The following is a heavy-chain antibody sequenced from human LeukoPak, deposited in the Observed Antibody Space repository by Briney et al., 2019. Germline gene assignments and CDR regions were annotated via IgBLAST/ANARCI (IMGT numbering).Heavy chain of an antibody. CDR3: AREDYDSSGYPNLGYYFDY. V-gene: IGHV1-46*03. J-gene: IGHJ4*02. Sequence: ASVKLSCKASGYTFTSYYMHWVRQAPGQGLEWMGIINPSGGSTSYAQKFQGRVTMTRDTSTSTVYMELSSLRSEDTAVYYCAREDYDSSGYPNLGYYFDYWGQGTLVTVSS. D-gene: IGHD3-22*01. CDR2: INPSGGST. CDR1: GYTFTSYY.